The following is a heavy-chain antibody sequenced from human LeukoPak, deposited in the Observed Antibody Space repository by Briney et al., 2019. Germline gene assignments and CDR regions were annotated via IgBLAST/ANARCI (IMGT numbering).Heavy chain of an antibody. CDR3: AKVSDYRDLVVVPAALDY. V-gene: IGHV3-9*01. D-gene: IGHD2-2*01. J-gene: IGHJ4*02. Sequence: PGGSLRLSCAASGFTFSSYAMSWVRQAPGKGLEWVSGISWNSGSIGYADSVKGRFTISRDNAKNSLYLQMNSLRAEDTALYYCAKVSDYRDLVVVPAALDYWGQGTLVTVSS. CDR1: GFTFSSYA. CDR2: ISWNSGSI.